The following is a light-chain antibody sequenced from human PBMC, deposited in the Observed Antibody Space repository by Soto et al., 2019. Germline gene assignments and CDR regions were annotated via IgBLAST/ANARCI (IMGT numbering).Light chain of an antibody. CDR1: QGIRND. CDR3: QQYNSYSWT. CDR2: GAS. J-gene: IGKJ1*01. Sequence: DVQVTQSPSSLSASIGDRVTITCRTSQGIRNDLGWYQQKPGKAPKLLIYGASNLQGGVPSRFSGSGSGTEFTLTISSLQPDDFATYYCQQYNSYSWTFGQGTKVDI. V-gene: IGKV1-17*01.